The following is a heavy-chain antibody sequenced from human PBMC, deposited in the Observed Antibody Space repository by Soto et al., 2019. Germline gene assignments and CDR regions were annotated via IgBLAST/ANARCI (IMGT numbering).Heavy chain of an antibody. CDR2: ISGSGDST. J-gene: IGHJ6*02. D-gene: IGHD6-13*01. CDR3: AKDRDGAAAGPTKFYGMDV. Sequence: EVQLLESGGGLVQPGGSLRLSCAASGFTFSSYAMSWVRQAPGKGLEWVSVISGSGDSTYYAGSVRGRFTISRDNSKNTLYLQMNSLRAEDTAVYYFAKDRDGAAAGPTKFYGMDVWGQGTTVTVSS. V-gene: IGHV3-23*01. CDR1: GFTFSSYA.